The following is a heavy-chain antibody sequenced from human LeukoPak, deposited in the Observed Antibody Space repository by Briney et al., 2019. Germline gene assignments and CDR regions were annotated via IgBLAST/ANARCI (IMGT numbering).Heavy chain of an antibody. J-gene: IGHJ6*02. V-gene: IGHV4-59*08. CDR3: AGRRDSYGYSNYYYGMDV. CDR1: GGSISSYY. D-gene: IGHD5-18*01. Sequence: SETLSLTCTVSGGSISSYYWSWIRQPPGKGLEWIGYIYYSGSTNYNPSLKSRVTISVDTSKNQFSLKLSSVTAADTAVYYCAGRRDSYGYSNYYYGMDVWGQGTTVTVSS. CDR2: IYYSGST.